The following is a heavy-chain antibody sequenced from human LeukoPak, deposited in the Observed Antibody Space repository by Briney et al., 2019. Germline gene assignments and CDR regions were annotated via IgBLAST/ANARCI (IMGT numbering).Heavy chain of an antibody. Sequence: SETLSLTCAVYGGSFSGYYWSWIRQPPGKGLEWIGEINHSGSTNYNPSLKSRVTISVDTSKNQFSLKLSSVTAADTAVYYCAREGRNYYDSSGYSDYWGQGTLVTVSS. CDR3: AREGRNYYDSSGYSDY. D-gene: IGHD3-22*01. CDR1: GGSFSGYY. CDR2: INHSGST. V-gene: IGHV4-34*01. J-gene: IGHJ4*02.